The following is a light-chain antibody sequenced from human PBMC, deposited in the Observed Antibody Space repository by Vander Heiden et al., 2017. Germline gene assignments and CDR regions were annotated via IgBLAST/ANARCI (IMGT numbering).Light chain of an antibody. CDR2: GVS. J-gene: IGLJ3*02. Sequence: QSALTQPAPLSASPGQSITISCAGTISDIGKYNLVSWYQQHPDKAPKLLIHGVSKRPSGVSDRFSGFKSDNTASLTISGLQAEDEADYYCFSYAGSSLMFGGGTKVTVL. CDR1: ISDIGKYNL. CDR3: FSYAGSSLM. V-gene: IGLV2-23*02.